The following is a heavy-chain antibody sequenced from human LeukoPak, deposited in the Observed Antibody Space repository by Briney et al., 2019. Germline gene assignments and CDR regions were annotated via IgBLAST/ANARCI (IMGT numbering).Heavy chain of an antibody. Sequence: GGSLRLSCAASGYTFSSYSMNWVRQAPGKVLQWVSSITSSGDGTYYADSVKGRFTISRDNSENMLYLQMNSLRVEDTAVYFCAKDRPNYYGSDGHYYRRDGDYWGQGTLVTVSS. J-gene: IGHJ4*02. CDR3: AKDRPNYYGSDGHYYRRDGDY. CDR2: ITSSGDGT. D-gene: IGHD3-22*01. V-gene: IGHV3-23*01. CDR1: GYTFSSYS.